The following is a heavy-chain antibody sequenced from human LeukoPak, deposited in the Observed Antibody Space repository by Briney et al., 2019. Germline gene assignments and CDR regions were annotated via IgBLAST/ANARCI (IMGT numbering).Heavy chain of an antibody. Sequence: ASVKVSCKASGGTFSSYAISWVRQAPGQGLEWMGRIIPIFGIANYAQKFQGRVTITADKSTSTAYMELSSLRSEDTAVYYCARGGPGTTRYYYYYSMDVWGQGTTVTVSS. J-gene: IGHJ6*02. CDR2: IIPIFGIA. CDR3: ARGGPGTTRYYYYYSMDV. D-gene: IGHD1-1*01. V-gene: IGHV1-69*04. CDR1: GGTFSSYA.